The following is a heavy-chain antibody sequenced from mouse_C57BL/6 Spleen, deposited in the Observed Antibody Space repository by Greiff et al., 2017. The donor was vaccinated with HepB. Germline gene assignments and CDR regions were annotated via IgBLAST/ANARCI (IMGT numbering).Heavy chain of an antibody. V-gene: IGHV1-18*01. CDR2: INPNNGGT. Sequence: VQLKESGPELVKPGASVKIPCKASGYTFTDYNMDWVKQSHGKSLEWIGDINPNNGGTIYNQKFKGKATLTVDKSSSTAYMELRSLTSEDTAVYYCARKSLLSSFAYWGQGTLVTVSA. CDR1: GYTFTDYN. CDR3: ARKSLLSSFAY. D-gene: IGHD3-1*01. J-gene: IGHJ3*01.